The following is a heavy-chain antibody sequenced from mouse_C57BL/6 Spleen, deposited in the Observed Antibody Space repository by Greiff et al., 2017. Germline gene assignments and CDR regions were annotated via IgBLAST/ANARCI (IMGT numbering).Heavy chain of an antibody. Sequence: VQLQQSGPELVKPGASVKISCKASGYTFNDYYMNWVKQSHGKSLEWIGDINPNNGGTSYNQKFKGKATLTVDKSSSTAYMELRSLTSEDSAVYYCARGGQLRLPSYAMDYWGQGTSVTVSS. J-gene: IGHJ4*01. D-gene: IGHD3-2*02. CDR2: INPNNGGT. CDR3: ARGGQLRLPSYAMDY. CDR1: GYTFNDYY. V-gene: IGHV1-26*01.